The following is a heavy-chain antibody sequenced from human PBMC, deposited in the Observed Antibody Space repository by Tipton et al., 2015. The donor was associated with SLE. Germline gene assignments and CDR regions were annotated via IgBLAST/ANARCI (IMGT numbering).Heavy chain of an antibody. CDR1: GYSISSGYY. D-gene: IGHD4-17*01. Sequence: TLSLTCAVSGYSISSGYYWAWIRQPPGKGLEWIGYVSPSGNTNDNPSLKSRVTISVDTSKNQFSLKLNSVTAADTAVYYCVGDYGDSKFDHWGQGMMVTVSS. J-gene: IGHJ4*02. CDR2: VSPSGNT. CDR3: VGDYGDSKFDH. V-gene: IGHV4-38-2*02.